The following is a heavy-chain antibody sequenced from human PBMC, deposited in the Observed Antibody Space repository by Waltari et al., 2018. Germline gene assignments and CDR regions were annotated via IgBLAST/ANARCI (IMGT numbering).Heavy chain of an antibody. V-gene: IGHV4-34*01. CDR2: INHSGST. D-gene: IGHD6-6*01. CDR1: GGSFSGYY. CDR3: AVERGSTSSCFDY. J-gene: IGHJ4*02. Sequence: QVQLQQWGAGLLKPSETLSLTCAVYGGSFSGYYWSWIRQPPGKGLEWIGEINHSGSTNYNPSLKSRVTISVDTSKNQFSLKLSSVTAADTAVYYCAVERGSTSSCFDYWGQGTLVTVSS.